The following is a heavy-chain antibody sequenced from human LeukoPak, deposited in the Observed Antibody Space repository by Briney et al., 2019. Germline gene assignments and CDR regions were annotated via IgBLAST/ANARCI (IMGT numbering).Heavy chain of an antibody. CDR2: MNPNSGGT. CDR3: ARDTLGLGELSLYDQ. J-gene: IGHJ5*02. CDR1: GYTLTEYY. V-gene: IGHV1-2*02. D-gene: IGHD3-16*02. Sequence: GASVTVSFKASGYTLTEYYMHWVRQAPGQGVEGMGWMNPNSGGTKYVQKFQGMVTLIRDTSISTAYLELSRLRSDDTAMYYCARDTLGLGELSLYDQWGQATLLTVFS.